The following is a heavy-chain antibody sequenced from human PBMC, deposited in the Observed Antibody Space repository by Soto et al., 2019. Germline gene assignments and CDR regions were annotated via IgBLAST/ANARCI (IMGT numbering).Heavy chain of an antibody. D-gene: IGHD6-6*01. Sequence: SVKVSCKASGGTFSSYAISWVRQAPGQGLEWMGGIIPIFGTANYAQKFQGRVTITADESTSTAYMELSSLRSEDTAVYYCASPEAYSSSTLDYWGQGTLVTVSS. CDR2: IIPIFGTA. CDR1: GGTFSSYA. CDR3: ASPEAYSSSTLDY. V-gene: IGHV1-69*13. J-gene: IGHJ4*02.